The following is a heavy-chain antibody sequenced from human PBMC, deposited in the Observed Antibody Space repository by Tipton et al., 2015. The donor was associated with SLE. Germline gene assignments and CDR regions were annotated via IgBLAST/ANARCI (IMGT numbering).Heavy chain of an antibody. CDR1: GGSIISGSNY. V-gene: IGHV4-61*09. CDR3: AREGGAFDI. Sequence: TLSLTCTVSGGSIISGSNYWNWIRQSAGKGLEWIGHIYFIGSTNYNPSLKRRVTISVDTSKNQFSLKLSSVTAADTAVYYCAREGGAFDIWGQGTMVTVSS. D-gene: IGHD3-16*01. J-gene: IGHJ3*02. CDR2: IYFIGST.